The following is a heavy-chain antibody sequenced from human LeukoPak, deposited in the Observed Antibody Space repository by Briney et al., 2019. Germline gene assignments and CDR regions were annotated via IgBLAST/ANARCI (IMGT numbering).Heavy chain of an antibody. CDR3: ARGYCGGDCYWNYYYYGMDV. J-gene: IGHJ6*02. D-gene: IGHD2-21*02. Sequence: PSETLSLTCAVYGGSFSSYYWSWIRQPPGKGLEWIGEINHSGSTNYNPSLKSRVTISVDTSKNQFSLKLSSVTAADTAVYYCARGYCGGDCYWNYYYYGMDVWGQGTTVTVSS. CDR1: GGSFSSYY. CDR2: INHSGST. V-gene: IGHV4-34*01.